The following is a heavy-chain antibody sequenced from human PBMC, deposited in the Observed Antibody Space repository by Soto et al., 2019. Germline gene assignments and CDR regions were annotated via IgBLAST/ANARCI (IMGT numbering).Heavy chain of an antibody. CDR3: ARGPGYDFWSGYYTYYYMDV. V-gene: IGHV4-34*01. Sequence: SETLSLTCAVYGGSFSDYYWSWIRQPPGKGLEWIGEINHSGSTNYNPSLKSRVTISVDTSKNQFSLKLSSVTAADTAVYYCARGPGYDFWSGYYTYYYMDVWGKGTTVTVS. J-gene: IGHJ6*03. D-gene: IGHD3-3*01. CDR2: INHSGST. CDR1: GGSFSDYY.